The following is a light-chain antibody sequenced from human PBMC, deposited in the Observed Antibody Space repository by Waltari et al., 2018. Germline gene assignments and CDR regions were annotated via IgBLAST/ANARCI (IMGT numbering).Light chain of an antibody. CDR2: EVT. CDR3: SSYAGGSSLM. CDR1: STDVAGYDP. Sequence: QSALTQPPSASGSPGQSITISCTGISTDVAGYDPVFWYQQHPGKAPKLLIYEVTKRPSGVPDRFYGSKSDNTASLAVSGLQAEDEADYYCSSYAGGSSLMFGGGTKLTVL. J-gene: IGLJ3*02. V-gene: IGLV2-8*01.